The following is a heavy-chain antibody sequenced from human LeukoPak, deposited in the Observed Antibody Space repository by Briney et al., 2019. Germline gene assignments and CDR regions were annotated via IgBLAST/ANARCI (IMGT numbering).Heavy chain of an antibody. Sequence: GGSLRLSCAASGFTFSTYELNWVRQAPGRGLEWVSYISSSGTTIYDADSVKGRFTISRDNAKNSLYLQMNSLRAEDTAIYYCARETRRSDGYKSDNWFDSWGQGTLVTVSS. V-gene: IGHV3-48*03. D-gene: IGHD5-24*01. CDR2: ISSSGTTI. CDR3: ARETRRSDGYKSDNWFDS. CDR1: GFTFSTYE. J-gene: IGHJ5*01.